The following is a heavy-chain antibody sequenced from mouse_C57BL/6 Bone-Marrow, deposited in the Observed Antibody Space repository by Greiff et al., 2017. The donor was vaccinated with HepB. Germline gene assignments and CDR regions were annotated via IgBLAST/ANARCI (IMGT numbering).Heavy chain of an antibody. CDR1: GYTFTEYT. J-gene: IGHJ3*01. CDR2: FYPGSGSI. Sequence: VQRVESGAELVKPGASVKLSCKASGYTFTEYTIHWVKQRSGQGLEWIGWFYPGSGSIKYNEKFKDKATLTADKSSSTVYMELSRLTSEDSAVYFCARHGEPRQLRSAWFAYWGQGTLVTVSA. CDR3: ARHGEPRQLRSAWFAY. V-gene: IGHV1-62-2*01. D-gene: IGHD3-2*02.